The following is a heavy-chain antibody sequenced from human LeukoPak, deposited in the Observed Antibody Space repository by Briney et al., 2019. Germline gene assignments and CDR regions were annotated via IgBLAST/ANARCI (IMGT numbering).Heavy chain of an antibody. CDR2: VDHSGST. D-gene: IGHD3-3*02. CDR3: ASQRRITIFGVVTPSWFDP. V-gene: IGHV4-34*01. CDR1: GDSLSGYL. Sequence: SETLSLTCDVYGDSLSGYLWSWIRQSPGKGLEWIGEVDHSGSTNYNPPLKSRVTVSVDTSKNQFSLELTSVTAADTAVYYCASQRRITIFGVVTPSWFDPWGQGTLVTVSS. J-gene: IGHJ5*02.